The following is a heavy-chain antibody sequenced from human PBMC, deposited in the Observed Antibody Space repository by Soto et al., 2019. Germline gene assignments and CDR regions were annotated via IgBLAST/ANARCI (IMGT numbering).Heavy chain of an antibody. V-gene: IGHV3-30-3*01. CDR2: ISYDGSNK. Sequence: PGGSLRLSCAASGFTFSSYAMHWVRQAPGKGLEWVAVISYDGSNKYYADSVKGRFTISRDNAKNSLYLQMNSLRAEDTAVYYCARDQLVRGVTSPYGMDVWGQGTTVTVSS. D-gene: IGHD3-10*01. CDR3: ARDQLVRGVTSPYGMDV. CDR1: GFTFSSYA. J-gene: IGHJ6*02.